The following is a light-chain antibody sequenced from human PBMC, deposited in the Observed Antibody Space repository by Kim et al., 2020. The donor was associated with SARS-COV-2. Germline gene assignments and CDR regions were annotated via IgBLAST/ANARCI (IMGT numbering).Light chain of an antibody. Sequence: QRVTISCTGSSSNIGAGYDVHWYQQLPGTAPKLLIYGNNNRPSGVPDRFAGSKSGTSASLAITGLQAEDEADYYCQSYDSRLSGWVFGGGTKLTVL. CDR1: SSNIGAGYD. V-gene: IGLV1-40*01. CDR3: QSYDSRLSGWV. CDR2: GNN. J-gene: IGLJ3*02.